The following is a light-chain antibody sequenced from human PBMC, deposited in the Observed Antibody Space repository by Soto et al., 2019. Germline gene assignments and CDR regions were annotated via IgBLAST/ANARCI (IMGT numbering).Light chain of an antibody. CDR3: QQYSKWPPWT. V-gene: IGKV3-15*01. CDR2: GAS. Sequence: EIVMTQSPDTLSVSPGERATLSCSATQSVSSNLAWYQQKPGQAPRLLIYGASTRATGIPARFSGSGSGTEFTLTISSLQSEDFAVYYCQQYSKWPPWTFGQGTKVEIK. CDR1: QSVSSN. J-gene: IGKJ1*01.